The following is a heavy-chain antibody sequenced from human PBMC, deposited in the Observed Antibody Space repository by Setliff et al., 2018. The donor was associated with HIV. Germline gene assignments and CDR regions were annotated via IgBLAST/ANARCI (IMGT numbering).Heavy chain of an antibody. CDR2: IHSSGST. CDR1: GGSISSYY. D-gene: IGHD2-15*01. Sequence: PSETLSLTCTVSGGSISSYYWSWIRQPPGKGLEWIGNIHSSGSTNYNPSLKSRVTISVDTSKNHFSLKLSSVTAADTAVYYCARRAANGLFDYWGQGTLVTVSS. J-gene: IGHJ4*02. CDR3: ARRAANGLFDY. V-gene: IGHV4-4*09.